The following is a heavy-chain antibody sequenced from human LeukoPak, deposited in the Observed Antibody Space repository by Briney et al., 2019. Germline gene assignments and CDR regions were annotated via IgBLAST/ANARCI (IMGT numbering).Heavy chain of an antibody. J-gene: IGHJ3*02. CDR2: MNPNSGNT. Sequence: ASVKVSCKASGYTFTSYDINWVRQATGQVLEWMGWMNPNSGNTGYAQKFQGRVTMTRNTSISTAYMELSSLRSEDTAVYYCARVPRYYYDSSGYDAFDIWGQGTMVTVSS. CDR3: ARVPRYYYDSSGYDAFDI. CDR1: GYTFTSYD. V-gene: IGHV1-8*01. D-gene: IGHD3-22*01.